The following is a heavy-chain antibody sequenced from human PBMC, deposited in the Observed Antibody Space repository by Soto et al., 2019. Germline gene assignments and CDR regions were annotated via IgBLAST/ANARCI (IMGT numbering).Heavy chain of an antibody. J-gene: IGHJ4*02. CDR1: GGSISSGGYY. Sequence: QVQLQESGPGLVKPSQTLSLTCTVSGGSISSGGYYWSWIRQHPGKGLEWIWYIYYSGSTYYNPSLESRLTISVDTSKNQVSLQLSSVTAADTAVYYCARDDSSGCFDYWGQGTLVTVSS. D-gene: IGHD3-22*01. V-gene: IGHV4-31*03. CDR2: IYYSGST. CDR3: ARDDSSGCFDY.